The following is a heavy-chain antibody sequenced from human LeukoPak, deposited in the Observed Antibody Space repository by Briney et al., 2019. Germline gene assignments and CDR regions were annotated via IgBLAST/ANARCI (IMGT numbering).Heavy chain of an antibody. CDR2: TYHWSKWFN. V-gene: IGHV6-1*01. Sequence: SHTLSLTCAISGDSVTSGIWDWIRQSPSRGLEWLGRTYHWSKWFNDYAVSVESRMTINADTSRNQFSLQLNSVTPEDTAVYYCARDLHGSRGEFDYWGQGTLVTVST. D-gene: IGHD3-16*01. CDR1: GDSVTSGI. J-gene: IGHJ4*02. CDR3: ARDLHGSRGEFDY.